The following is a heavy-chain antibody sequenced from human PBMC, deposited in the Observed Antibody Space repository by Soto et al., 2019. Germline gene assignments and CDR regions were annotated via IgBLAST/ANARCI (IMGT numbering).Heavy chain of an antibody. CDR3: ARVGNDIVVVPAAMGYYYYGMDV. V-gene: IGHV4-39*01. CDR1: GGSISSSSYY. D-gene: IGHD2-2*01. Sequence: PSETLSLTCTVSGGSISSSSYYWGWIRQPPGKGLEWIGSIYYSGSTYYNPSLKSRVTISVDTSKNQFSLKLSSVTAADTAVYYCARVGNDIVVVPAAMGYYYYGMDVWGQGTTVTVSS. CDR2: IYYSGST. J-gene: IGHJ6*02.